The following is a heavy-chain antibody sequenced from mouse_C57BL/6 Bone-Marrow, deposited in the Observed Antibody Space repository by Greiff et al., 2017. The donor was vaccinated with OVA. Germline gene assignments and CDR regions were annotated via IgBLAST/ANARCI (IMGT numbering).Heavy chain of an antibody. D-gene: IGHD2-3*01. Sequence: EVKLVESGAGLVKPGGSLKLSCAASGFTFSSYAMSWVRQTPEKRLEWVAYISSGGDYIYYDDTVKGRFTISRDNARNTLYLQLSSLESEDTAMYYCIYLSAMDYWGQGTSVTVSS. CDR3: IYLSAMDY. V-gene: IGHV5-9-1*02. J-gene: IGHJ4*01. CDR1: GFTFSSYA. CDR2: ISSGGDYI.